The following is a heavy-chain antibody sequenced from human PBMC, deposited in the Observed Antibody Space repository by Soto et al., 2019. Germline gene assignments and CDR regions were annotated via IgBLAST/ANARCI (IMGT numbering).Heavy chain of an antibody. CDR2: IVVGSGNT. Sequence: ASVKVSCKASGFTFTSSAMQWVRQARGQRLEWIGWIVVGSGNTNYAQKFQERVTITRDMSTSTAYMELSSLRSEDTAVYYCAADRIWFGDGNWFDPWGQGTLVTVSS. CDR3: AADRIWFGDGNWFDP. D-gene: IGHD3-10*01. J-gene: IGHJ5*02. CDR1: GFTFTSSA. V-gene: IGHV1-58*02.